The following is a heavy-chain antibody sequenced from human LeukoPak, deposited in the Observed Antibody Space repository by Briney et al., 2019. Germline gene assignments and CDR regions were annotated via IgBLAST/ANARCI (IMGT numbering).Heavy chain of an antibody. Sequence: GGSLRLSCAASGFSFTSYAMSWVRQAPGKGLEWVSGISGSGGSTYYADSVKGRFTISRDKSKNTMHLEMNSLRAEDTAVYYCAKCARGDWLPIDYWGQGTLVTVSS. CDR2: ISGSGGST. CDR1: GFSFTSYA. V-gene: IGHV3-23*01. D-gene: IGHD3-9*01. J-gene: IGHJ4*02. CDR3: AKCARGDWLPIDY.